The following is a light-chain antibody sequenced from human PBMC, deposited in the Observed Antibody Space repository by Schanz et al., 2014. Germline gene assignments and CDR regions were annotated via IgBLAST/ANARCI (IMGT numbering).Light chain of an antibody. Sequence: DIPMTQSPSTLSASVGDRVTITCRASQSISSWLAWYQQKPGKAPKLLIYKASSLESGVPSRFSGSGSGTEGTLTISSLQPDDFGTYYCQQYNSYPPYTFGQGTKLEIK. CDR1: QSISSW. CDR2: KAS. J-gene: IGKJ2*01. CDR3: QQYNSYPPYT. V-gene: IGKV1-5*03.